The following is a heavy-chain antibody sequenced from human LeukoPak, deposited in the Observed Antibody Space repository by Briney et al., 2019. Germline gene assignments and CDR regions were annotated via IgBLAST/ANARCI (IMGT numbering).Heavy chain of an antibody. CDR2: ISHDGSND. Sequence: GGSLRLSCAASGFTFTSYAMHWVRQAPGKGLEWVAVISHDGSNDYYADSVKGRFTISRDNSKNTLYLQMNSLRAEDTAVYYCARGAYCSSTSCYGNYYYYYMDVWGKGTTVTVSS. D-gene: IGHD2-2*01. V-gene: IGHV3-30*04. CDR3: ARGAYCSSTSCYGNYYYYYMDV. J-gene: IGHJ6*03. CDR1: GFTFTSYA.